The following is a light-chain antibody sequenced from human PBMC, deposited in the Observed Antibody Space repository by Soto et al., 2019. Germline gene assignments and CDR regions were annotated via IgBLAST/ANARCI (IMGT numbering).Light chain of an antibody. J-gene: IGKJ3*01. Sequence: LALSPSEERSLCCRGRQSVSSDLAWYHQKPGQAPRLLIYGASSRATGIPDRFSGSGSGTDCPLTLSRLESEDCAVYYCQQYGSSSGLLTFGPGTKVDIK. CDR3: QQYGSSSGLLT. V-gene: IGKV3-20*01. CDR1: QSVSSD. CDR2: GAS.